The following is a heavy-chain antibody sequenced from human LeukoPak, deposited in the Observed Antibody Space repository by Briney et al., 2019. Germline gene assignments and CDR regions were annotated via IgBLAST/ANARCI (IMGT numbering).Heavy chain of an antibody. D-gene: IGHD2-2*01. CDR2: IYYSGST. J-gene: IGHJ4*02. Sequence: SETLSLTCTVSGYSISSNYYWGWIRQPPGQGLEWIWNIYYSGSTYHNPSLKSRVTISVDTSKNQFSLKLSSVTAADTAVYYCARALYCSTTSCPFDYWGQGTLVTVSS. V-gene: IGHV4-38-2*02. CDR1: GYSISSNYY. CDR3: ARALYCSTTSCPFDY.